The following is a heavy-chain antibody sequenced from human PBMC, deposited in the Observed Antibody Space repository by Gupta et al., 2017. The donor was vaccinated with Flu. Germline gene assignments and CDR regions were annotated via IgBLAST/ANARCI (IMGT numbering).Heavy chain of an antibody. V-gene: IGHV3-21*01. CDR3: AASDFSEDGWYERIDY. CDR1: GFTFSSYI. J-gene: IGHJ4*02. D-gene: IGHD6-19*01. Sequence: EVQLVESGGGLVKPGGSLRLSCEASGFTFSSYIMHWVRQAPGKGLEWVSSITHTGTYIQYADSVKGRFTISRDNDKNSLFLQMNSLRAEDTAVYYCAASDFSEDGWYERIDYWGQGTLVTVSS. CDR2: ITHTGTYI.